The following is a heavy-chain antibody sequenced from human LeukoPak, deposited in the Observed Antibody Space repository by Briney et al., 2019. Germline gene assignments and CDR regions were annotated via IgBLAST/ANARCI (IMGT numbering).Heavy chain of an antibody. CDR2: ISCYNGDT. Sequence: ASVKVSCKASGYIFNKYGVSWVRQAPGRGLEWLAWISCYNGDTNYAQKFQGRVTVTTDTSTSTVFMELRNLNTDDTAVYYCARDPSNTSGRNLFFDYWGQGTLVTVSS. V-gene: IGHV1-18*01. CDR1: GYIFNKYG. D-gene: IGHD6-19*01. J-gene: IGHJ4*02. CDR3: ARDPSNTSGRNLFFDY.